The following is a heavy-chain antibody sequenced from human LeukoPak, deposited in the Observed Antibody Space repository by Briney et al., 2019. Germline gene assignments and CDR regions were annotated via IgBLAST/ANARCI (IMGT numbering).Heavy chain of an antibody. Sequence: GASVKVSCKASGGTFSSYAISWVRQAPGQGLEWMGRIIPILGIANYAQKFQGRVTITADKSTSTAYMELSSLRSEDTAVYYCASLTWYYDSGGYYLGPFDYWGQGALVTVSS. J-gene: IGHJ4*02. D-gene: IGHD3-22*01. CDR3: ASLTWYYDSGGYYLGPFDY. CDR2: IIPILGIA. V-gene: IGHV1-69*04. CDR1: GGTFSSYA.